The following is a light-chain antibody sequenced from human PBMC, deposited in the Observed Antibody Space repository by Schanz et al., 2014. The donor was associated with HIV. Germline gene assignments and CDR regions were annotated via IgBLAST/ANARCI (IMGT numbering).Light chain of an antibody. J-gene: IGLJ2*01. CDR3: SLYTSISMV. CDR2: DNI. CDR1: TRDVANNYI. V-gene: IGLV2-14*02. Sequence: QSALAQPASVSGSPGQSITISCTGTTRDVANNYIVSWYQQHPGKAPKLMIYDNIKRPSGVPIRSSGSTSGTAASLTISGLQADEEADYYCSLYTSISMVFGGGTKLTVL.